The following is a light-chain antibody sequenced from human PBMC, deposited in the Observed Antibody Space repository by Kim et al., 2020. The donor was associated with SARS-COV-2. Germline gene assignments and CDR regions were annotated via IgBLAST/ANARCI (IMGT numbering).Light chain of an antibody. CDR1: QSINQY. CDR3: QQSYSAPYT. V-gene: IGKV1-39*01. J-gene: IGKJ2*01. Sequence: DIQMTQSPSSLSASVGDRVSITCRASQSINQYLNWYQQEGGKAPKLLIYAAASLQSGVPSRFSGSGSETDFTLTISSLQAEDFATYYGQQSYSAPYTFGQGTKLEI. CDR2: AAA.